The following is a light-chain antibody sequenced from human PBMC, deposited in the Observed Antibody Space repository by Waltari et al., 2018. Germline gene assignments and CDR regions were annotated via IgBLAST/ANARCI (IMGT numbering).Light chain of an antibody. V-gene: IGLV2-14*01. J-gene: IGLJ1*01. Sequence: QSALTQPASVSGSPGQSITISCSGTDSDVGAYDFVSWYQQHPGKAPHHLLYEVSNRPSGSSNRFSASKSGNTASLTISGLQAEDEADYYCSSYTTSSAPGVFGTGTRVTVL. CDR2: EVS. CDR3: SSYTTSSAPGV. CDR1: DSDVGAYDF.